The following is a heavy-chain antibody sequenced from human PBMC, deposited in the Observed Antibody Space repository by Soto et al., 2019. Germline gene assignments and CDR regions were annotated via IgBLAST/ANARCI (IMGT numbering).Heavy chain of an antibody. CDR3: ARAYGDDEFWGWFDS. J-gene: IGHJ5*01. CDR1: GDSITSGGSY. D-gene: IGHD4-17*01. V-gene: IGHV4-31*03. Sequence: QVQLQESGPRLVKPSQTLSLSCSVSGDSITSGGSYWSWIRQHPGKGLEWIGYIYYSGGTYYNPSLKSRVTISAATSKNQFTQKLTSVTAADTAVYYGARAYGDDEFWGWFDSWGQGTLVTVSS. CDR2: IYYSGGT.